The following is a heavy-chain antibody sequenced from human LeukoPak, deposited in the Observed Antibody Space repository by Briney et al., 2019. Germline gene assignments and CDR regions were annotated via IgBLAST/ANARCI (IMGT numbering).Heavy chain of an antibody. V-gene: IGHV4-59*01. D-gene: IGHD1-20*01. Sequence: PSETLSLTCSVSCGSIRTYYWSWIRQPPAKGLDWMGYIYYSGSADSNPSLKSRVTISVDTSKKQFSLKLSSVTAADTAVYYCAGAGAQRSIWHNYLNPIDYWGQGTLVTVSS. J-gene: IGHJ4*02. CDR2: IYYSGSA. CDR3: AGAGAQRSIWHNYLNPIDY. CDR1: CGSIRTYY.